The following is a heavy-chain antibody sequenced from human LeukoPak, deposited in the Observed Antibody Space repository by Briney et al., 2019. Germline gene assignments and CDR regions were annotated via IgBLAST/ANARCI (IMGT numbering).Heavy chain of an antibody. D-gene: IGHD3-16*01. J-gene: IGHJ6*02. V-gene: IGHV3-21*01. CDR2: ISSSSYI. Sequence: PGGSLRLSCAASGFTFSSYSMNWVRQAPGKGLEWVSSISSSSYIYYADSVKGRFTISRDNAKNSLYLQMNSLRAEDTAVYYCARVWGYYYYYGMDVWGQGTTVTVSS. CDR3: ARVWGYYYYYGMDV. CDR1: GFTFSSYS.